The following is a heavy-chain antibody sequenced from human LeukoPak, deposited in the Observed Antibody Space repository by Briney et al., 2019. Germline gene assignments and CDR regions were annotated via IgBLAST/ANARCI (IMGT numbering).Heavy chain of an antibody. D-gene: IGHD5-12*01. CDR2: ISSSGSTI. CDR3: ARDRSGSSNWFDP. CDR1: GFTFSSYE. V-gene: IGHV3-48*03. Sequence: GGSLRLSCAASGFTFSSYEMNWVRQAPGKGLEWVSYISSSGSTIYYADSVKGRFTISRDNAKNSLYLQMNSLRAEDTAVYYCARDRSGSSNWFDPWGQGTLVTVSS. J-gene: IGHJ5*02.